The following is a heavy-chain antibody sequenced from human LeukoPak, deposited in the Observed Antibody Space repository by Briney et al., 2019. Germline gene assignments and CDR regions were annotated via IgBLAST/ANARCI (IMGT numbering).Heavy chain of an antibody. V-gene: IGHV3-53*01. CDR2: IYSGGSI. CDR1: GFAVSRNY. J-gene: IGHJ4*02. Sequence: SGGSLRLSCAASGFAVSRNYMTWVRQAPGRGLEWVSHIYSGGSIYYADSVKGRFTIPRDNSKNTLYLQMDSLGVEDTAIYYCASRSGGDYPYFDYWGQGALVTVSS. CDR3: ASRSGGDYPYFDY. D-gene: IGHD4-17*01.